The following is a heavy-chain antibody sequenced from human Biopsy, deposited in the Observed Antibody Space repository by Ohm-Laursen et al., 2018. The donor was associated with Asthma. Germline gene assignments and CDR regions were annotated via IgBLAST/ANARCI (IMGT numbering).Heavy chain of an antibody. D-gene: IGHD3-9*01. CDR3: ARGLRYFAYFDP. Sequence: SDTLSLTCNVSRGSMNKFYWSWIRQSPRKGLEWIGYIDSSGSTRYTPSLRGRVTISVDTSKNQFSLTLSSVTAADTAVYYCARGLRYFAYFDPWGQGTLVTVSS. CDR1: RGSMNKFY. V-gene: IGHV4-59*07. CDR2: IDSSGST. J-gene: IGHJ4*02.